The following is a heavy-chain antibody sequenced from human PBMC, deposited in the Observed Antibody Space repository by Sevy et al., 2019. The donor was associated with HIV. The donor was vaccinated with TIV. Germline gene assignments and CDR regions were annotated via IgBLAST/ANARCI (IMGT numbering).Heavy chain of an antibody. D-gene: IGHD3-22*01. CDR2: IYYSGST. V-gene: IGHV4-59*01. CDR3: ARDRGNYYDSSGYYLRIGAFDI. J-gene: IGHJ3*02. Sequence: SETLSLTCTVSGGSISSYYWSWIRQPPGKGLEWIGYIYYSGSTNYNPALKSRVTISVDTSKNQFSLKLSSVTAADTAVYYSARDRGNYYDSSGYYLRIGAFDIRGQGTIVTVSS. CDR1: GGSISSYY.